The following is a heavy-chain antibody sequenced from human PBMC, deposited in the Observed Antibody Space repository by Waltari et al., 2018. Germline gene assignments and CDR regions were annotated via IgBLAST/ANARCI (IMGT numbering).Heavy chain of an antibody. CDR2: ILPIVGII. CDR3: AREVNKVHDSDHGSAFDV. Sequence: QVQLVQSGAEVKKPGSSVKVSCKTSGGTHNSYTINWVRQAPGQGLEWMGRILPIVGIIDYSQKFQGRVTITADKSTFTAYMELGSLRSEDTAVYYCAREVNKVHDSDHGSAFDVWGKGTMVTVSS. V-gene: IGHV1-69*04. D-gene: IGHD1-1*01. CDR1: GGTHNSYT. J-gene: IGHJ3*01.